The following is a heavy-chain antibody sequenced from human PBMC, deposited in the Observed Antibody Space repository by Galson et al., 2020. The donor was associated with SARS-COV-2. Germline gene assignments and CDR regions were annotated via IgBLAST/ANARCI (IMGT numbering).Heavy chain of an antibody. CDR1: GFTFDDYT. CDR3: AKDQNHCTNGVCYTDIFDY. J-gene: IGHJ4*02. CDR2: ISWDGGST. D-gene: IGHD2-8*01. V-gene: IGHV3-43*01. Sequence: GESLKISCAASGFTFDDYTMHWVRQAPGKGLEWVSLISWDGGSTYYADSVKGRFTISRDNSKNSLYLQMNSLRTADTALYYCAKDQNHCTNGVCYTDIFDYWGQGTLVTVSS.